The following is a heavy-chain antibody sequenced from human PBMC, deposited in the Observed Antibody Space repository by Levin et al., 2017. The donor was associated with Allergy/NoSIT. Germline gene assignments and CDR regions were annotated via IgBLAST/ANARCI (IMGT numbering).Heavy chain of an antibody. CDR2: YYGDGRT. CDR1: GFTVSSNY. CDR3: ARLSGTVWSPFDL. J-gene: IGHJ4*02. D-gene: IGHD1-1*01. Sequence: QRGESLKISCAASGFTVSSNYMSWVRQAPGKGLEWVSLYYGDGRTAYGDSVKGRFTISRDISRNTLDLQMNSLRAEDTALYYCARLSGTVWSPFDLWGQGTLVTVSS. V-gene: IGHV3-53*01.